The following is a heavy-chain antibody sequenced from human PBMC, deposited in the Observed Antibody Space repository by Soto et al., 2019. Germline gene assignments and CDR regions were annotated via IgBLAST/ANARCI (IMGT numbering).Heavy chain of an antibody. V-gene: IGHV3-7*03. CDR1: GFTFSSYW. D-gene: IGHD3-3*01. CDR3: ARDHVDDFWSGYYQKEGYYYGMDV. Sequence: HPGGSLRLSCAASGFTFSSYWMSWVRQAPGKGLEWVANIKQDGSEKYYVDSVKGRFTISRDNAKNSLYLQMNSLRAEDTAVYYCARDHVDDFWSGYYQKEGYYYGMDVWGQGTTVTVSS. J-gene: IGHJ6*02. CDR2: IKQDGSEK.